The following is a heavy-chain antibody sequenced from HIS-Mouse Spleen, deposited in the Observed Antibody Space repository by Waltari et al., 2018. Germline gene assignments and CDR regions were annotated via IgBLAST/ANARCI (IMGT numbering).Heavy chain of an antibody. CDR1: GGTFSSYA. CDR3: ARVYCTNGVCYDAFDI. J-gene: IGHJ3*02. CDR2: IIPSLGIA. D-gene: IGHD2-8*01. Sequence: QVQLVQSGAEVKKPGSSVQVSCKASGGTFSSYAISWVRQAPGQGLEWMGRIIPSLGIANYAQKFQGRVTITADKSTSTAYMELSSLRSEDTAVYYCARVYCTNGVCYDAFDIWGQGTMVTVSS. V-gene: IGHV1-69*04.